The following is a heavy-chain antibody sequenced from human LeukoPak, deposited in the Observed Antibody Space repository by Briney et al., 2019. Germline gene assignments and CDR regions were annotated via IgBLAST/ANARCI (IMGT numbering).Heavy chain of an antibody. CDR2: IYPSDSDT. V-gene: IGHV5-51*01. J-gene: IGHJ6*02. CDR1: GYSFTTYW. CDR3: ARVGGISNYYYYGMDV. D-gene: IGHD4-23*01. Sequence: GESLKISCKGSGYSFTTYWIAWVRQMPGKGLEWMGIIYPSDSDTRYSPSFQGQVTISADKSISTAYLQWSSLKASDTAMYYCARVGGISNYYYYGMDVWGQGTTVTVSS.